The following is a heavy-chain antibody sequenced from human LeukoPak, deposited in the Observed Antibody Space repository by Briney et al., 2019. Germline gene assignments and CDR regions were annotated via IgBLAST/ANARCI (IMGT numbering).Heavy chain of an antibody. D-gene: IGHD1-26*01. CDR2: IYYSGST. J-gene: IGHJ1*01. CDR1: GGSISNYY. V-gene: IGHV4-59*08. CDR3: ARVGYPEYFQH. Sequence: SETLSLTCTVSGGSISNYYWSWIRQPPGKGLEWIGYIYYSGSTNYNPSLKSRVTISVDTISLDMSKKQFSLKLSSVTAADTAVYYCARVGYPEYFQHWGQGTLVTVSS.